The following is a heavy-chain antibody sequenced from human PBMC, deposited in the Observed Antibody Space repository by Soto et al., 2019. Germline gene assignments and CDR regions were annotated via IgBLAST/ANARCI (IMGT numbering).Heavy chain of an antibody. CDR1: GGTFNTYA. CDR2: ISPMFGAA. Sequence: QVQLVQSGAEMKKPGSSVKVSCQSSGGTFNTYAMNWLRQAPGQGPEWMGDISPMFGAANYAPKFQGRVTITADESTGTSYMQLSRLTSEDTALYFCARQVQGHTPAFVYWGQGTLVTVSS. V-gene: IGHV1-69*19. J-gene: IGHJ4*02. CDR3: ARQVQGHTPAFVY.